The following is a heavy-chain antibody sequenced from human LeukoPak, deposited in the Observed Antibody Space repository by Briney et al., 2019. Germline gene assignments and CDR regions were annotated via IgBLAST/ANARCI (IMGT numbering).Heavy chain of an antibody. D-gene: IGHD3-10*01. Sequence: GGSLRLSCAASGFTFSNNAMSWVRQAPGKGLEWVSATTAGGDYTYYADSVKGRFTISRDNSKNTLYLQMNSLRAEDTAVYYCAKGPSYWGCWGQGTLVTVSS. CDR2: TTAGGDYT. V-gene: IGHV3-23*01. J-gene: IGHJ4*02. CDR1: GFTFSNNA. CDR3: AKGPSYWGC.